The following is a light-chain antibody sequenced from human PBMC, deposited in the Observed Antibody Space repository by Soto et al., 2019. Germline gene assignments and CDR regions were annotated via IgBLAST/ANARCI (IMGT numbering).Light chain of an antibody. CDR3: QQGKSFPLT. J-gene: IGKJ4*01. Sequence: DSQMTQSQSSVSASVGDRVSITCLASQDINKWLAWYQQKPGLAPNLVIYTASRLHGGGPSRFSGSASGTDFTLTISSLQPEDVATYYCQQGKSFPLTFGGGTKVHI. CDR1: QDINKW. CDR2: TAS. V-gene: IGKV1-12*01.